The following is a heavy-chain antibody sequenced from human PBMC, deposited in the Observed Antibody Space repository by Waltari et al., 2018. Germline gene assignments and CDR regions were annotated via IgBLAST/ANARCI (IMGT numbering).Heavy chain of an antibody. D-gene: IGHD3-22*01. CDR1: GFTFSRYW. V-gene: IGHV3-74*01. Sequence: EEQLVESGGGLAHPGESLRLSCAASGFTFSRYWMDWVHQAPGKGLVWVSRISSDGSSVTYAGSVKGRFTISRDNAKNTLYVQMNRLRAEDTAVYYCARVATKTYSSPVPGRPYYYGMDVWGQGTTVTVSS. J-gene: IGHJ6*02. CDR2: ISSDGSSV. CDR3: ARVATKTYSSPVPGRPYYYGMDV.